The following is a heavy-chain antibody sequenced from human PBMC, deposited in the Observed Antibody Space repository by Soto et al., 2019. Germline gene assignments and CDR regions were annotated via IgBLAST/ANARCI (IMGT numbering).Heavy chain of an antibody. CDR2: IGTAGDT. D-gene: IGHD6-6*01. Sequence: PGGSLRLSCAASGFTFSSYDMHWVRQATGKGLEWASAIGTAGDTYYPGSVKGRFTISRENAKNSLYLQMNSLRAGDTAVYYCARGGYSSSIYYYGMDVWGQGTTVTVSS. CDR3: ARGGYSSSIYYYGMDV. J-gene: IGHJ6*02. CDR1: GFTFSSYD. V-gene: IGHV3-13*01.